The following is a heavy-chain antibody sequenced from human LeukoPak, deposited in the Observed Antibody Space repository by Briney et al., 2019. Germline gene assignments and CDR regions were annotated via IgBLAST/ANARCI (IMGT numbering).Heavy chain of an antibody. Sequence: GGSLRLSCAASGFTFSSYWMHWVRQAQGKGMVWVSRINSDGSSTSYADSVKGRLTVSRDNAKNTLYLQMNSLRAEDTAVYYCARVPKWELLDAFDIWGQGTMVTVSS. CDR3: ARVPKWELLDAFDI. CDR1: GFTFSSYW. D-gene: IGHD1-26*01. J-gene: IGHJ3*02. V-gene: IGHV3-74*01. CDR2: INSDGSST.